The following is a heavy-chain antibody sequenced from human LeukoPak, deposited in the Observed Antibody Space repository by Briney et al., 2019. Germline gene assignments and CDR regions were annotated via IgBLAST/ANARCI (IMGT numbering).Heavy chain of an antibody. CDR3: ARYSGNYRAFDI. Sequence: GGSLRLSCSASGFTFSSYVLSWVRQAPGKGLEWLANIKQDGSEKYYVDSVKGRFTISRDNPKNSLYLQMNSLRAEDTAVYYCARYSGNYRAFDIWGQGTMVTVSS. CDR1: GFTFSSYV. D-gene: IGHD1-26*01. V-gene: IGHV3-7*05. CDR2: IKQDGSEK. J-gene: IGHJ3*02.